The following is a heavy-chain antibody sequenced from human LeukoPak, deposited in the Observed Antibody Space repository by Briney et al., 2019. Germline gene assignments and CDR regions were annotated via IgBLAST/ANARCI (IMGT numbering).Heavy chain of an antibody. J-gene: IGHJ6*03. CDR1: GGSISSYY. CDR3: AVGGSSWYTDYYYYYMDV. CDR2: IYYSGST. Sequence: SETLSLTCTVSGGSISSYYWSWIRQPPGKGLEWIGYIYYSGSTNYNPSLKSRVTISVDTSKNQFSLKLSSVTAADTAVYYCAVGGSSWYTDYYYYYMDVWGKGTTVTVSS. V-gene: IGHV4-59*01. D-gene: IGHD6-13*01.